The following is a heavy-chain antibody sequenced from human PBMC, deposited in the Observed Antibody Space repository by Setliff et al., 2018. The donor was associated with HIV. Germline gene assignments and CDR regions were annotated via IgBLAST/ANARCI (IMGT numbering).Heavy chain of an antibody. CDR2: IKQDGSEK. D-gene: IGHD6-19*01. V-gene: IGHV3-7*05. J-gene: IGHJ4*02. CDR1: GFTFSSYW. Sequence: GGSLRLSCAASGFTFSSYWMSWVRQAPGKGLEWVANIKQDGSEKYYVDSVKGRFTISRDNAKNSLYLQMNSLRAEDTAVYYCARDLHSSGWGSPAYYWGQGTLVTVSS. CDR3: ARDLHSSGWGSPAYY.